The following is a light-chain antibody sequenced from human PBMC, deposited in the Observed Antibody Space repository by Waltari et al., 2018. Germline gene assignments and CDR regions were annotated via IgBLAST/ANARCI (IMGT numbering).Light chain of an antibody. CDR1: QSASSY. CDR2: DAS. V-gene: IGKV3-11*01. Sequence: EIVLTQSPATMSLSPGERATLSCRASQSASSYLAWYQQKIGQAPRLLIYDASNRATGIPARFSGSGSVTDFTLTISSLEPEDFAVYYCQQRSRAFGQGTRLEIK. J-gene: IGKJ5*01. CDR3: QQRSRA.